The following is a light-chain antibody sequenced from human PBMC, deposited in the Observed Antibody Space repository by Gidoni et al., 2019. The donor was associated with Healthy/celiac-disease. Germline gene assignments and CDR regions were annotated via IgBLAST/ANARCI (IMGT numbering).Light chain of an antibody. V-gene: IGKV3-15*01. Sequence: EIVMTQSPATLSVSPGERATLSCRASQSVSSNLAWYQQKPGQAPRLLIYGASTRATGIPARFSGSVSGTEFTLTISSLQSEDFAVYYCQQYNNWPPENTFGQXTKLEIK. CDR1: QSVSSN. J-gene: IGKJ2*01. CDR2: GAS. CDR3: QQYNNWPPENT.